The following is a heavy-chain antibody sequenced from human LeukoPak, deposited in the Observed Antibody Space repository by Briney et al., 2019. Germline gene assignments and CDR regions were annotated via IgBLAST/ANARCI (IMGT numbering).Heavy chain of an antibody. D-gene: IGHD3-16*02. J-gene: IGHJ4*02. CDR1: GFTFSSYA. V-gene: IGHV3-23*01. CDR3: ANKFGGVIAHFDY. CDR2: ISGSGGRT. Sequence: AGGSLRLSCAASGFTFSSYAMSWVRQAPGEGLEWVSAISGSGGRTYYADSVKGRFTISRDNSKNTLYLQMNSLRAEDTAVYYCANKFGGVIAHFDYWGQGTLVTVSS.